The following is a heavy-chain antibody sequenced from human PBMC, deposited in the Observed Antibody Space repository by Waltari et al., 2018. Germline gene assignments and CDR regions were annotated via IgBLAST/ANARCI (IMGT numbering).Heavy chain of an antibody. CDR2: ISAYTRNT. Sequence: QVQLVQSGAEVKKPGASVKVSCKASGYIFTSYGISWVRQAPGQGLEWMGWISAYTRNTNDAQKLQGRVTRTTDTSTSTAYMELRSLRFDDTAVYYCAKCSGGSCYLFPVFDYWGQGTLVTVSS. CDR1: GYIFTSYG. D-gene: IGHD2-15*01. J-gene: IGHJ4*02. CDR3: AKCSGGSCYLFPVFDY. V-gene: IGHV1-18*01.